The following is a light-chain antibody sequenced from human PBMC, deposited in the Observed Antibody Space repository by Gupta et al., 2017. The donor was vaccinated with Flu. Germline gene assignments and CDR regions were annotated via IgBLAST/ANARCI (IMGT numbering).Light chain of an antibody. CDR3: QQSYSAPRT. J-gene: IGKJ1*01. CDR1: HTLMTF. CDR2: SGY. Sequence: IDMTQSPPSLSASVGDTVTITCRASHTLMTFLNWYQHKPGTAPKLLIYSGYFLQSGVPSRCSGSGSGTDFTLTVSNLQPEDSATYYCQQSYSAPRTFGQGTRVEVK. V-gene: IGKV1-39*01.